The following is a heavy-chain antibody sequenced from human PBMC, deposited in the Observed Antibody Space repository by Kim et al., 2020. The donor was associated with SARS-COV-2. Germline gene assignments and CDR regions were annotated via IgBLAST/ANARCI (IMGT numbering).Heavy chain of an antibody. V-gene: IGHV4-39*01. CDR3: ARHTVLGVRYFDWQPNNWFDP. CDR2: TYYSGST. CDR1: GGSISSSSYY. Sequence: SETLSLTCTVSGGSISSSSYYWGWIRQPPGKGLEWIGSTYYSGSTYYNPSLKSRVTISVDTSKNQFSLKLSSVTAADTAVYYCARHTVLGVRYFDWQPNNWFDPGGQGTLVTVS. J-gene: IGHJ5*02. D-gene: IGHD3-9*01.